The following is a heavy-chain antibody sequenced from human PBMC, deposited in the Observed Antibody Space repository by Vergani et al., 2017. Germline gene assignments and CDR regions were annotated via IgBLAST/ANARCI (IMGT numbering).Heavy chain of an antibody. Sequence: QVQLVQSGAEVKKPGASVKVSCKASGYTFINYYIHWVRQAPGQGVEWMGIINPSGGSTSYAQKFQGRVTMTRDTSTSTVYMELSSLRSEDTAVYYGARDGRVAVAGFYFDSWGQGTLVTVSS. V-gene: IGHV1-46*03. CDR2: INPSGGST. D-gene: IGHD6-19*01. CDR1: GYTFINYY. J-gene: IGHJ4*02. CDR3: ARDGRVAVAGFYFDS.